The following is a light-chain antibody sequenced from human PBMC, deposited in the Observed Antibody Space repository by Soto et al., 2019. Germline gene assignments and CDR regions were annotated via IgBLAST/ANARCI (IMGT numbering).Light chain of an antibody. V-gene: IGKV3-20*01. Sequence: EVVLTQSPGTLSLSPGERATLSCRASQSVSSNLAWYQQKPGQAPRLLIYGASTRPTGIPDRFSGSGSGTDFTLTISRLEPEDFAVYYCQQYGSSPWTFGQGTKVDIK. CDR3: QQYGSSPWT. CDR1: QSVSSN. J-gene: IGKJ1*01. CDR2: GAS.